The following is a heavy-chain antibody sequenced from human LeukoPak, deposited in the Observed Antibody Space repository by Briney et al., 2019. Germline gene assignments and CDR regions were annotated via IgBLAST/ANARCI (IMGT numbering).Heavy chain of an antibody. CDR3: ARHYDSSAYWYYFGY. D-gene: IGHD3-22*01. J-gene: IGHJ4*02. V-gene: IGHV4-59*08. Sequence: SETLSLTCTVSGGSINNHYWSCIRQPPGKGLEWIGSIFYSGSTDSNPSLKGRVTISVDASKNQFSLKLSSVTAADTAMYFCARHYDSSAYWYYFGYWGQGTLVTVSS. CDR2: IFYSGST. CDR1: GGSINNHY.